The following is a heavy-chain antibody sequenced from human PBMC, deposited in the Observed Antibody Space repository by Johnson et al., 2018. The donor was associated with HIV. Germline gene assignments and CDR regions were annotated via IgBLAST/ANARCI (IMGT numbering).Heavy chain of an antibody. J-gene: IGHJ3*01. D-gene: IGHD3-16*01. CDR3: ARESRIWA. V-gene: IGHV3-66*01. Sequence: VQLVESGGGVVQPGRSLRLSCGASGFTVSNNYMNWVRQAPGKGLEWVSVIYSGGSTYYADSVKGRFTISRDNYKNTLYLQMNSLRAEDTAMYYCARESRIWAWGQGTMVTVSS. CDR1: GFTVSNNY. CDR2: IYSGGST.